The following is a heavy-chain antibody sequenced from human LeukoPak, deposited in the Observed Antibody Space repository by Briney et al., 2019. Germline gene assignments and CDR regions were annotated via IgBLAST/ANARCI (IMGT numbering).Heavy chain of an antibody. D-gene: IGHD2-21*02. CDR3: AKVLAPFIVVVTALDY. CDR1: GFTFSSYA. Sequence: PGGSLRLSCAASGFTFSSYAMHWVRQAPGKGLEWVAVISYDGSNKYYADSVKGRFTISRDNSKNTLYLQMNSLRAEDTAVYYCAKVLAPFIVVVTALDYWGQGTLVTVSS. V-gene: IGHV3-30*04. CDR2: ISYDGSNK. J-gene: IGHJ4*02.